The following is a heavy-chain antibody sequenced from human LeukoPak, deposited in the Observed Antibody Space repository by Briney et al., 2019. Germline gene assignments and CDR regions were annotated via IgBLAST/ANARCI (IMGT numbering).Heavy chain of an antibody. D-gene: IGHD2-15*01. CDR3: GRGGSTGDYYYYGMDV. V-gene: IGHV4-59*08. CDR2: IYNSGSP. CDR1: GGSISRYY. Sequence: PSETLSLTCTVSGGSISRYYWSWIRQPPGKGLEWIGYIYNSGSPNYNPSLKSRVTISVDTSKNQFSLKLSSVTAADTAVYYCGRGGSTGDYYYYGMDVWGQGTTVTVSS. J-gene: IGHJ6*02.